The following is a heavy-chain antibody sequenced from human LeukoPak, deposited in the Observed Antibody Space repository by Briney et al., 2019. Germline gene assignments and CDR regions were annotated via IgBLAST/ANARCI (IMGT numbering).Heavy chain of an antibody. CDR3: ARGGYSYGYYYYYYMDV. J-gene: IGHJ6*03. Sequence: GGSLRLSCAASGSTFNSYSMHWVRQAPGEGLEWVTAISDDETYKFYADSVKGRFTISRDNAKNSLYLQMNSLRAEDTAVYYCARGGYSYGYYYYYYMDVWGKGTTVTVSS. CDR2: ISDDETYK. D-gene: IGHD5-18*01. V-gene: IGHV3-30-3*01. CDR1: GSTFNSYS.